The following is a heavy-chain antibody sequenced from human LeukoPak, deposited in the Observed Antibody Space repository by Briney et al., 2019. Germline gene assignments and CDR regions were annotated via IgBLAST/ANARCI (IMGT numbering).Heavy chain of an antibody. V-gene: IGHV3-74*01. J-gene: IGHJ4*02. CDR1: GFTFSTYW. D-gene: IGHD1-26*01. Sequence: GGSLRLSSAASGFTFSTYWMHWVRQAPGKGLVWVSRINTDGSHTNYADSVKGRFTISRDNAKNTLYLQMNSLRAEDTAIYYCARDSGGSFDYWGQGTLVTVSS. CDR3: ARDSGGSFDY. CDR2: INTDGSHT.